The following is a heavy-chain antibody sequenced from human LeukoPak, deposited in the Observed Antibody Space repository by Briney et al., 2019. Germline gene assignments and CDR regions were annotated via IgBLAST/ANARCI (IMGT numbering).Heavy chain of an antibody. J-gene: IGHJ4*02. Sequence: PSETLSLTCTVSGGSISSGDYYWSWVRQAPGKGLEWVSVIYSGGSTYYADSVKGRFTISRDNSKNTLYLQMNSLRAEDTAVYYCAKDRVTAAGYYFDYWGQGTLVTVSS. CDR3: AKDRVTAAGYYFDY. D-gene: IGHD6-13*01. CDR2: IYSGGST. CDR1: GGSISSGDYY. V-gene: IGHV3-53*01.